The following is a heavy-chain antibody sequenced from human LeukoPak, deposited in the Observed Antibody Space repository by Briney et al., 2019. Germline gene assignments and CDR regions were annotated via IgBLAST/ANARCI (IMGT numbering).Heavy chain of an antibody. Sequence: SETLSLTCSVSGGSLSNYYWSWIRQPAGKGLEWIGRIYTSGSTNYYPSLTSRVTMSVDTSKNQFSLKLSSVTAADTAVYYCARESAVYAINWFDPWGQGTLVTVSS. J-gene: IGHJ5*02. V-gene: IGHV4-4*07. CDR2: IYTSGST. CDR1: GGSLSNYY. D-gene: IGHD2-8*01. CDR3: ARESAVYAINWFDP.